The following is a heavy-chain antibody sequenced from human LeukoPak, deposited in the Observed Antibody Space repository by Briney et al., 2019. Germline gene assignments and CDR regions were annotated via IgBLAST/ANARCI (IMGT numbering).Heavy chain of an antibody. V-gene: IGHV4-34*01. Sequence: SETLSLTCAVYGGSFSGYYWSWIRQPPGKGLEWIGEINHSGSTNYNPSLKSRVTISVDTSKNQSSLKLSSVTAADTAVYYCARGGKRWLQLVGFGYWGQRTLVTVSS. CDR1: GGSFSGYY. J-gene: IGHJ4*02. D-gene: IGHD5-24*01. CDR3: ARGGKRWLQLVGFGY. CDR2: INHSGST.